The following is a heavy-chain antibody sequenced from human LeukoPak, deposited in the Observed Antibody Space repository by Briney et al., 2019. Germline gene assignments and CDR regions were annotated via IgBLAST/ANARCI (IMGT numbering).Heavy chain of an antibody. CDR1: GFTFSSYA. D-gene: IGHD2-2*01. J-gene: IGHJ5*02. CDR3: AKEPDRRGIVVRGNWFDP. V-gene: IGHV3-23*01. Sequence: PGGSLRLSCAASGFTFSSYAMSWVRQAPGKGLEWVSAISGSGGSTYYADSVKGRFTISRDNSKNTLYLQMNSLRAEDTAVYYCAKEPDRRGIVVRGNWFDPRGQGTLVTVSS. CDR2: ISGSGGST.